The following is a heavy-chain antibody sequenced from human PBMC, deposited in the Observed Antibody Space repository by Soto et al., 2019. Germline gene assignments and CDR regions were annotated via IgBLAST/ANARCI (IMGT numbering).Heavy chain of an antibody. J-gene: IGHJ4*02. V-gene: IGHV3-21*01. CDR1: GFTLNTYT. CDR2: ISGTSNHI. CDR3: ARLVGAYQHYLDY. Sequence: GGSLRLSCVASGFTLNTYTMNWVRQAPGKGLEWVAYISGTSNHIYYADSVRGRFTISRDNSKNSVFLQMNGLRAEDTAIYYCARLVGAYQHYLDYWGQGTLVTVSS. D-gene: IGHD1-26*01.